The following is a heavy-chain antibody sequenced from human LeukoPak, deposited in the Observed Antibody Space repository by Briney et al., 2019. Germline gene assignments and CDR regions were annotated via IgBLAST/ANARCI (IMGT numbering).Heavy chain of an antibody. D-gene: IGHD2-2*02. J-gene: IGHJ6*03. Sequence: GGSLRLSCAASGFTVSSNYMSWVRQAPGKGLEWVSVIYSGGSTYYADSVKGRFTISRDNSKNTLYLQMNSLRAEDTAVYYCASSTCSTSCYTTHYYYYYMDVWGKGTTVTVSS. CDR1: GFTVSSNY. CDR2: IYSGGST. V-gene: IGHV3-53*01. CDR3: ASSTCSTSCYTTHYYYYYMDV.